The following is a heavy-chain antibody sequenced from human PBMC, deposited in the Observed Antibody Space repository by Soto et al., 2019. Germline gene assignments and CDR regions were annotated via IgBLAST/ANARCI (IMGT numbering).Heavy chain of an antibody. CDR3: AHPQSYYGVHGGAFDI. CDR1: GFSLSTSGVG. J-gene: IGHJ3*02. CDR2: IYWDDDK. D-gene: IGHD4-17*01. V-gene: IGHV2-5*02. Sequence: QITLKESGPTLVKPTQTLTLTCTFSGFSLSTSGVGVGWIRLPPGKALKLLALIYWDDDKRYSPSLKSRLTITKDTSKNQVVLTMTSMYPVDTATYYCAHPQSYYGVHGGAFDIWGQGTMVTVSS.